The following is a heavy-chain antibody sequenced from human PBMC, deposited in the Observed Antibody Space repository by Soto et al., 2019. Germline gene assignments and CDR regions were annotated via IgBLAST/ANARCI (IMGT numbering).Heavy chain of an antibody. J-gene: IGHJ4*02. CDR2: VYRTGST. CDR1: DGYISNSNC. V-gene: IGHV4-4*02. D-gene: IGHD6-13*01. CDR3: ARARATIAAAAIFDC. Sequence: PSETQPLTYAVSDGYISNSNCWSWVSQPPGKGLEWIGEVYRTGSTNYNPSLESRLTISVDKSKNQFSLKLTSVTAADTAVYYCARARATIAAAAIFDCWGQGTLVTVSS.